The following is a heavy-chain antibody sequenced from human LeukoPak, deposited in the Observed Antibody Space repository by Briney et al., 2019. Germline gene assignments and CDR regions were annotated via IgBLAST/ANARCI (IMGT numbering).Heavy chain of an antibody. Sequence: SETLSLTCPVSAPSMSSYYWGWIRQPPGKGLGWLGYIYYSGSPTYNPSFKSRATLSVDTSKNQFSLKLSSVTAADTAVYYCATDYYDSSGYYFDYWGQGTLVTVSS. CDR3: ATDYYDSSGYYFDY. D-gene: IGHD3-22*01. CDR2: IYYSGSP. V-gene: IGHV4-59*08. J-gene: IGHJ4*02. CDR1: APSMSSYY.